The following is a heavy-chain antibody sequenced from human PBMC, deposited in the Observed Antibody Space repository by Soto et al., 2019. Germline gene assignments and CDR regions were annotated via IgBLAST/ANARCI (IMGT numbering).Heavy chain of an antibody. Sequence: PSQTLSLTCAISGDSVSSYSAAWNWIRQSPSGGLEWLGRTYYRSRFFSDYAESVKSRIIINPDTSKNQFSLQLKSVTPEDTAVYYCVRDRYSSSGRLDYLGQGTLVTVSS. CDR3: VRDRYSSSGRLDY. CDR2: TYYRSRFFS. D-gene: IGHD3-10*01. CDR1: GDSVSSYSAA. J-gene: IGHJ4*02. V-gene: IGHV6-1*01.